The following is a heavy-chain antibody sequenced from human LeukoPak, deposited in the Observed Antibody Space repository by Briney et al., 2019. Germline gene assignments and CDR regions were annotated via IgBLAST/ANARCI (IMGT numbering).Heavy chain of an antibody. J-gene: IGHJ4*02. CDR1: GYSISSGYY. V-gene: IGHV4-38-2*01. D-gene: IGHD3-10*01. Sequence: PSETLSLTCAVSGYSISSGYYWGWIRQPPGKGLEWIGSIYHSGSTYYNPSLKSRVTISVDTSKNQFSLKLSSVTAADTAVYYCARHTMVRGVIIGPADYWGQGTLVTVSS. CDR2: IYHSGST. CDR3: ARHTMVRGVIIGPADY.